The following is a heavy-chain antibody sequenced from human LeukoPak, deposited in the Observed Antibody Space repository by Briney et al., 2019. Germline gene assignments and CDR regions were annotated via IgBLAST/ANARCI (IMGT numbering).Heavy chain of an antibody. CDR2: ISGSGGST. D-gene: IGHD6-13*01. CDR1: GFTFSSYA. Sequence: GGSLRLSCAASGFTFSSYAMSWVRQAPGKGLEWVSAISGSGGSTYYADSVKGRFTTSRDNSKNTLYLQMNSLRAEDTAVYYCAKDGSSSWYVDYYYYGMDVWGQGTTVTVSS. J-gene: IGHJ6*02. V-gene: IGHV3-23*01. CDR3: AKDGSSSWYVDYYYYGMDV.